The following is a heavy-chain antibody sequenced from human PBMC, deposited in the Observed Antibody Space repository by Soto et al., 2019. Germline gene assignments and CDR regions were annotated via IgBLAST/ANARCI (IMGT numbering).Heavy chain of an antibody. J-gene: IGHJ4*02. Sequence: QLQLQESGSGLVKPSQTLSLTCAVSGGSISSGGYSWSWIRQPPGKGLEWIGYIYHSGSTYYNPSRKGRVTISVDRSKNQFALKLSSVAAADTAGYYGDREVHGSVDYWGQGTLVTVSS. CDR2: IYHSGST. CDR3: DREVHGSVDY. D-gene: IGHD3-10*01. CDR1: GGSISSGGYS. V-gene: IGHV4-30-2*01.